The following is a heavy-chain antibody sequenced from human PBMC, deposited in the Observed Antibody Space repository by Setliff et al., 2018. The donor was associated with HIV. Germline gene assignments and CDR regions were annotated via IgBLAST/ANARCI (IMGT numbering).Heavy chain of an antibody. CDR2: VYHSGTT. CDR1: GYSISTAYY. V-gene: IGHV4-38-2*01. CDR3: MRGRRITIFGVAYFDF. D-gene: IGHD3-3*01. Sequence: SETLSLTCAVSGYSISTAYYWGWIRQPPGKGLEWIGSVYHSGTTYYNPSLKSRVTISVDMSNNQFSLKVTSVTAADTAVYYCMRGRRITIFGVAYFDFWGQGTQVTVSS. J-gene: IGHJ4*02.